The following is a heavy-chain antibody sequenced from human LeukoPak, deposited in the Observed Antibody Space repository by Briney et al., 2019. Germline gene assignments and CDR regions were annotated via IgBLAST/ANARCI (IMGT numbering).Heavy chain of an antibody. CDR2: IYYTAST. CDR3: ARVYGSGSYYNGYYYYYMDV. Sequence: TSETLSLTCTVSGGSISSGSYFWGWIRQPPGKGLEWIGGIYYTASTYYNPSLKSRVTISVDTSKNQFSLKLSSVTAADTAVYYCARVYGSGSYYNGYYYYYMDVWGKGTTVTISS. V-gene: IGHV4-39*01. CDR1: GGSISSGSYF. J-gene: IGHJ6*03. D-gene: IGHD3-10*01.